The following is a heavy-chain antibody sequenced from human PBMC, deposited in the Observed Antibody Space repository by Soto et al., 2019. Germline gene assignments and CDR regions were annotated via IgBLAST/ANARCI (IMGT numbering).Heavy chain of an antibody. D-gene: IGHD2-21*02. CDR2: MYNTGST. V-gene: IGHV4-59*01. J-gene: IGHJ6*02. CDR3: ARDLWGYCGTDCFPLDV. Sequence: TLSLTCTVSGGAISRYYWSWIRQPPGKGLEWIGYMYNTGSTVYNPSFKSRVTISVDTSKNQFSLKLNSVTAADTAVYYCARDLWGYCGTDCFPLDVWGQGTTVTVSS. CDR1: GGAISRYY.